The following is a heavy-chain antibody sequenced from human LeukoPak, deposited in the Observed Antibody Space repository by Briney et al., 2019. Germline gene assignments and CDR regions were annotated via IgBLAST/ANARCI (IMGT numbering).Heavy chain of an antibody. V-gene: IGHV3-23*01. J-gene: IGHJ3*02. D-gene: IGHD3-22*01. Sequence: GGSLRLSCAASGSTLSSYAMSWVRQAPGKGLEWVSAISGSGGSTYYADSVKGRFTISRDNSKNTLYLQMNSLRAEDTAVYYCAKDSYDSSVPMAFDIWGQGTMVTVSS. CDR1: GSTLSSYA. CDR2: ISGSGGST. CDR3: AKDSYDSSVPMAFDI.